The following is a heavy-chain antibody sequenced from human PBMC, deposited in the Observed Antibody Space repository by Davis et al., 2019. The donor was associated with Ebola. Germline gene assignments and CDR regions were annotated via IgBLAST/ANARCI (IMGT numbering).Heavy chain of an antibody. CDR2: IKQDGSEK. CDR3: ARDMFGLWFDP. CDR1: GFTFGSYW. D-gene: IGHD3/OR15-3a*01. J-gene: IGHJ5*02. V-gene: IGHV3-7*01. Sequence: GESLKISCAVSGFTFGSYWMSWVRQAPGKGLEWVANIKQDGSEKYYVDSVKGRFTISRDNAKNSLYLQMNSLRAEDTAVYYCARDMFGLWFDPWGQGTLVTVSS.